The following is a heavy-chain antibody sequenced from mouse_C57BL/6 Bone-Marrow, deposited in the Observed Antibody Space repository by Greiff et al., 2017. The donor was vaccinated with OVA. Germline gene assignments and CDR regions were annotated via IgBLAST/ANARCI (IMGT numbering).Heavy chain of an antibody. CDR1: GYTFTSYW. D-gene: IGHD4-1*01. Sequence: EVKLMESGTVLARTGASVKMSCKTSGYTFTSYWLHLVKQRTGQGLEWIGAIYPGYSDTSYNQKFKGKAKLTAVTSASTAYMELSSLTNEDSAVYYCTRDWDAMDYWGQGTSVTVSS. CDR2: IYPGYSDT. CDR3: TRDWDAMDY. V-gene: IGHV1-5*01. J-gene: IGHJ4*01.